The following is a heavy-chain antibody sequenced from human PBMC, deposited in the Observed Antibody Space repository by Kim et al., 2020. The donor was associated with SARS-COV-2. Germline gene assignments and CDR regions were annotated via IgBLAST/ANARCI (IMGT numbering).Heavy chain of an antibody. J-gene: IGHJ5*02. D-gene: IGHD3-10*01. CDR3: ARDGVYGSGSMNWFDP. Sequence: SLKSRVTISVDTSKNQFSLKLSSVTAADTAVYYCARDGVYGSGSMNWFDPWGQGTLVTVSS. V-gene: IGHV4-31*02.